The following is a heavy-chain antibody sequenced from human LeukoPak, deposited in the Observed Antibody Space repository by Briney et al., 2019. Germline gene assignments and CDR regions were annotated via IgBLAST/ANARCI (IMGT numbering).Heavy chain of an antibody. CDR2: MNPNSGTT. CDR3: ALAAAGMGRWFDP. CDR1: GYTFTNYD. J-gene: IGHJ5*02. V-gene: IGHV1-8*03. D-gene: IGHD6-13*01. Sequence: ASVKVSCKASGYTFTNYDINWVRQATGQGLEWMGWMNPNSGTTGYAQKFLGRVTITRNTSISTTYMELSSLRSEDTAVYYCALAAAGMGRWFDPWGQGTLVTVSS.